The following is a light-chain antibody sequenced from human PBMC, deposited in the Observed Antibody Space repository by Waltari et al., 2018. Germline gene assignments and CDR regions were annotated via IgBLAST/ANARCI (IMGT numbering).Light chain of an antibody. Sequence: DIQMTQSPSSLSASVGDRVTLPCRARQSISSYLNWYQQKPGKAPKLLIYAASSLQSGVPSRFSGSGSGTDFTLTISSLQPEDFATYYCQQSYSTPFTFGPGTKVDIK. V-gene: IGKV1-39*01. CDR3: QQSYSTPFT. J-gene: IGKJ3*01. CDR1: QSISSY. CDR2: AAS.